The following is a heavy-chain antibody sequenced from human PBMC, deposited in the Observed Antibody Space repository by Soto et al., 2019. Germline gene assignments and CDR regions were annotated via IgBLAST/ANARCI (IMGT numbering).Heavy chain of an antibody. V-gene: IGHV4-59*08. CDR2: IYYSGST. CDR3: ARHTITMVRGAPPFGMDV. J-gene: IGHJ6*02. CDR1: GGSISSYY. D-gene: IGHD3-10*01. Sequence: SETLSLTCTVSGGSISSYYWSWIRQPPGKGLEWIGYIYYSGSTNYNPSLKSRVTISVDTSKNQFSLKLSSVTAADTAVYYCARHTITMVRGAPPFGMDVWGQGTTVTVSS.